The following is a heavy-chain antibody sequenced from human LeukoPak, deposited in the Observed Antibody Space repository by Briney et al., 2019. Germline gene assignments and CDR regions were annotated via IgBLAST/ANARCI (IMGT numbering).Heavy chain of an antibody. CDR2: ISDSGGST. J-gene: IGHJ4*02. Sequence: GGSLRLSCAASGFTFSSYAMSWVRQAPGKGLEWVSAISDSGGSTYYADSVKGRFTISRDNSKNTLYLQVNSLRAEDTAVYYCSKHFGSGTYYNFLDYWGQGTLVTVSS. D-gene: IGHD3-10*01. CDR1: GFTFSSYA. V-gene: IGHV3-23*01. CDR3: SKHFGSGTYYNFLDY.